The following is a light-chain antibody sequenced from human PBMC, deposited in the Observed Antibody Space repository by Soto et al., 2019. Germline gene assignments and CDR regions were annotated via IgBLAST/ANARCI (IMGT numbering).Light chain of an antibody. V-gene: IGLV2-14*01. Sequence: QSALTQPASVSGSPGQSITISCTGTSSDVGGYNYVSWYQQHPGKAPKLMIYDVSNRPTGVSNRFSGSKSGNTASLTISALQAEDEGDYYCSSYTRSSTLYVFGPGTKVTVL. J-gene: IGLJ1*01. CDR3: SSYTRSSTLYV. CDR1: SSDVGGYNY. CDR2: DVS.